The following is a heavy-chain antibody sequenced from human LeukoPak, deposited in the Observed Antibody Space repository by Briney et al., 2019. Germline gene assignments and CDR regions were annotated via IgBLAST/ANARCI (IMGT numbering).Heavy chain of an antibody. CDR3: AREKDIVVVPAARGGFDY. CDR2: IIPIFGTA. J-gene: IGHJ4*02. V-gene: IGHV1-69*06. CDR1: GGTFSSYA. D-gene: IGHD2-2*01. Sequence: SVKVSCKASGGTFSSYAISWVRQAPGQGLEWMGGIIPIFGTANYAQRFQGRVTITADKSTSTAYMELSSLRSEDTAVYYCAREKDIVVVPAARGGFDYWGQGTLVTVSS.